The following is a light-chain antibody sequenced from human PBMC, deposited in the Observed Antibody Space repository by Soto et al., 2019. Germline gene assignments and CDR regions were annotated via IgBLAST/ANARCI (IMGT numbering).Light chain of an antibody. CDR1: HSNIGANT. V-gene: IGLV1-44*01. CDR3: AAWDDSLNGLI. CDR2: TND. Sequence: QSVLSQPPSASGTPGQRVSLSCSGSHSNIGANTVNWYQHVPGAAPTLLIYTNDQRPSGVAGRFSGSKSGTSASLAISGLQSEDEGHYYCAAWDDSLNGLIFGGGTKVTVL. J-gene: IGLJ2*01.